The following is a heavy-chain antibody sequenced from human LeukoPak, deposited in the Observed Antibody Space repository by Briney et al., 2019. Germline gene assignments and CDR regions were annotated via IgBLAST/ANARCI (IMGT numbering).Heavy chain of an antibody. CDR2: INPNSGGT. CDR3: AKQMIAAAGGVYYYGMDV. CDR1: GYTFTGYY. Sequence: ASVKVSCKASGYTFTGYYMHWVRQAPGQGLEWMGWINPNSGGTNYAQKFQGWVTMTRDTSISTAYMELSRLRSDDTAVYYCAKQMIAAAGGVYYYGMDVWGQGTTVTVSS. J-gene: IGHJ6*02. D-gene: IGHD6-13*01. V-gene: IGHV1-2*04.